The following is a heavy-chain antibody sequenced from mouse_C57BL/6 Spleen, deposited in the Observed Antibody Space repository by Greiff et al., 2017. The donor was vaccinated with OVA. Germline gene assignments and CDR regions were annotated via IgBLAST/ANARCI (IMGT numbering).Heavy chain of an antibody. CDR3: ARDGKPDYYAMDY. CDR2: IYPGDGDT. D-gene: IGHD2-1*01. J-gene: IGHJ4*01. V-gene: IGHV1-82*01. CDR1: GYAFSSSW. Sequence: QVQLQQSGPELVKPGASVKISCKASGYAFSSSWMNWVKQRPGKGLEWIGRIYPGDGDTNYNGKFKGKATLTADKSSSTAYMQLSSLTSEDSAVYFCARDGKPDYYAMDYWGQGTSVTVSS.